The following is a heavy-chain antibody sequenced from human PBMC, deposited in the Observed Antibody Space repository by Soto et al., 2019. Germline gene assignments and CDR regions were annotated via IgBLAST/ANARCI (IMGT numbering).Heavy chain of an antibody. CDR3: ARDNTQNYYGSGSYYADYYYGMDV. CDR1: GYTFTSYG. Sequence: GASVKVSCKASGYTFTSYGISWVRQAPGQGLEWMGWISAYNGNTNYAQKLQGRVTMTTDTSTSTAYMELRSLRSDDTAVYYCARDNTQNYYGSGSYYADYYYGMDVWGQGTTVTVSS. J-gene: IGHJ6*02. V-gene: IGHV1-18*01. D-gene: IGHD3-10*01. CDR2: ISAYNGNT.